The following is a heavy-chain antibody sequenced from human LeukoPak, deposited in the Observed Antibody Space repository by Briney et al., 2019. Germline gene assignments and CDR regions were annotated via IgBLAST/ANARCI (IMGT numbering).Heavy chain of an antibody. Sequence: SETLSLTCTVSGVSINSHYWGWIRQPPGKGLEWIGFIYDSGSANYKSSLKSRVTMTVDTSKNQFSLKLNSVTAADTAVYYCARFLQSYYHMDVWGKGTTLTVS. V-gene: IGHV4-59*11. CDR3: ARFLQSYYHMDV. CDR1: GVSINSHY. J-gene: IGHJ6*03. CDR2: IYDSGSA. D-gene: IGHD3-3*01.